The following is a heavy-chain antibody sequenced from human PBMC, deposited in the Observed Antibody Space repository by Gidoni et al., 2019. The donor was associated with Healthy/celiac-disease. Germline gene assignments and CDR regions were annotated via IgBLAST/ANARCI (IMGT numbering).Heavy chain of an antibody. V-gene: IGHV3-21*01. Sequence: EVQLVESGGGMVKPGGSLRLSCASSGFTFSSYSMNWVRQAPGKGLEWVSLISSSSGYIYYADSVKGRFTISRDNAKNSLYLQMNSLRAEDTAVYYCARDNRLYGMDVWGQGTTVTVSS. CDR2: ISSSSGYI. J-gene: IGHJ6*02. D-gene: IGHD3-22*01. CDR3: ARDNRLYGMDV. CDR1: GFTFSSYS.